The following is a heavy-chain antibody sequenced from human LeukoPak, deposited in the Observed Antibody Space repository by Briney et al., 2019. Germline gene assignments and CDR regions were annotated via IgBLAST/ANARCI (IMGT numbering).Heavy chain of an antibody. V-gene: IGHV3-64D*09. Sequence: GGSLTLSCSASGFTISIHHMHWVRQAPGKGLEYVSTIFANGHVTSYAASVKGRFTTSRDDSKNTVYLQMSSLRPEDTAVYYCVKSPSDGLDVWGQGASASVSS. CDR1: GFTISIHH. J-gene: IGHJ6*02. CDR2: IFANGHVT. CDR3: VKSPSDGLDV.